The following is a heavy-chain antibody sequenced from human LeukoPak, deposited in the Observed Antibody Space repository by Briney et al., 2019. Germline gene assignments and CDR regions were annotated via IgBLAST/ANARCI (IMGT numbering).Heavy chain of an antibody. CDR1: GGSFSNYY. J-gene: IGHJ4*02. Sequence: PSETLSLTCAVYGGSFSNYYWTWIRQTPGKGQEWIGEISHTGDITNYNPSLKSRVTIPVDSSKKQFSLKVTSVTAADTGVYYCARVPDITARPCDSWGPGTLVIVSS. D-gene: IGHD1-1*01. V-gene: IGHV4-34*01. CDR2: ISHTGDIT. CDR3: ARVPDITARPCDS.